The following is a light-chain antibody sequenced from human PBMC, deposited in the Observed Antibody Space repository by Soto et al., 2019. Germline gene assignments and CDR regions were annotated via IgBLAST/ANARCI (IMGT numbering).Light chain of an antibody. CDR3: QQYGSSSYT. V-gene: IGKV3-20*01. J-gene: IGKJ2*01. CDR1: QSVSSTY. Sequence: EIVLTQSPGTLSLSPGERATLSCRASQSVSSTYLAWYQQNPGQAPRLLIYGASSRATGLPDRFSGSGSGTDFTLTIIRLEPEDFAVYFCQQYGSSSYTFGQGTKLEIK. CDR2: GAS.